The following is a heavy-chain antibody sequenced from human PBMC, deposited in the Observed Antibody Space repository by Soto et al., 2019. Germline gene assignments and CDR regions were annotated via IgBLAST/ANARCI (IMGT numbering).Heavy chain of an antibody. D-gene: IGHD3-9*01. Sequence: GGSLRLSCAASGFTFSSYAMSWVRQAPGKGLEWVSAISSNGGSTYYADSVKGRFTISRDNSKNTLYLQMSSLRAEDTAVYYCVKPQLLRYFDWLLTGAFDIWGQGTMVTVSS. CDR3: VKPQLLRYFDWLLTGAFDI. J-gene: IGHJ3*02. V-gene: IGHV3-64D*08. CDR2: ISSNGGST. CDR1: GFTFSSYA.